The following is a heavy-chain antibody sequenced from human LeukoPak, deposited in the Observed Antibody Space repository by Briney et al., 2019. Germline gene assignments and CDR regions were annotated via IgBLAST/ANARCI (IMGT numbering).Heavy chain of an antibody. CDR1: GGSLSSYY. V-gene: IGHV4-4*07. J-gene: IGHJ5*02. CDR2: INTSGST. Sequence: PSETLSLTCTVSGGSLSSYYWTWLRQSAGKGLEWIGRINTSGSTNYNPSLRSRVTMSVNTSKNQFSLNLTSVTAADTAVYSCAREGGDPRWLDPWGQGTLVTVSS. CDR3: AREGGDPRWLDP. D-gene: IGHD6-25*01.